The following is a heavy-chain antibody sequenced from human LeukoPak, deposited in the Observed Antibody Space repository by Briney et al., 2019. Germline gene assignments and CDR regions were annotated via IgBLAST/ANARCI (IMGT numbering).Heavy chain of an antibody. CDR1: GYTFTGYY. CDR3: ASTGHYGRGVVRGTLFDY. D-gene: IGHD3-3*01. CDR2: INPNSGGT. J-gene: IGHJ4*02. Sequence: GASVKVSCKASGYTFTGYYMHWVRQAPGQGLEWMGWINPNSGGTNYAQKFQGRVTMTRDTSISTAYMELSRLRSDDMAVYYCASTGHYGRGVVRGTLFDYWGQGTLVTVSS. V-gene: IGHV1-2*02.